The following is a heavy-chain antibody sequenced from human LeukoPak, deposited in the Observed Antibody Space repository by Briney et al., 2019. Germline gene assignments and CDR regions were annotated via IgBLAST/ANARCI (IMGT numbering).Heavy chain of an antibody. CDR1: GFTFSSYA. D-gene: IGHD3-9*01. Sequence: GGSLRLSCAASGFTFSSYAMHWVRQAPGKGLEWVAVISYDGSNKYYADSVKGRFTISRDNSKNTLYLQMNSLRAEDTAVYYCARDMLDYDILTGQDVWGQGTTVTVSS. CDR3: ARDMLDYDILTGQDV. J-gene: IGHJ6*02. V-gene: IGHV3-30-3*01. CDR2: ISYDGSNK.